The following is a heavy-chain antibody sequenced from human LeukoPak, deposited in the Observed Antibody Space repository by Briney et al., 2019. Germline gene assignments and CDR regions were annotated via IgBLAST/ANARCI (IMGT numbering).Heavy chain of an antibody. CDR2: ISGSGGRT. J-gene: IGHJ4*02. D-gene: IGHD4-17*01. CDR1: GFTFSSYA. Sequence: GGSLRLSCAASGFTFSSYAMSWVRQAPGKGVEGVSGISGSGGRTYYADSVKGRFTIARDNSKKTLYMQVNSLRAEDTAVYSCAKDPDSRTVTTLTFDYWGPGTLVTVSS. CDR3: AKDPDSRTVTTLTFDY. V-gene: IGHV3-23*01.